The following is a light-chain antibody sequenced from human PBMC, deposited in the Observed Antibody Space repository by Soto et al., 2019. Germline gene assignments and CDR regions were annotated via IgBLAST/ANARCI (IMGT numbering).Light chain of an antibody. CDR1: QSVLYSSNNKNY. J-gene: IGKJ1*01. CDR2: WAS. CDR3: QQYYSTRT. V-gene: IGKV4-1*01. Sequence: DIVMTQSPDSLAVSLGKRATINCKSSQSVLYSSNNKNYLAWYQQKPGQPPKLLIYWASTRESGVPDRFSGSGSGTDFTLTISSLQAEDVAVYYCQQYYSTRTFGQGTKVEIK.